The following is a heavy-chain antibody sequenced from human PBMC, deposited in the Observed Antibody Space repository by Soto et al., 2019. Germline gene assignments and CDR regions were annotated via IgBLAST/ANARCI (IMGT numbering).Heavy chain of an antibody. CDR2: IYYSGST. CDR3: ARYFLHSSSWGKAYGMDV. V-gene: IGHV4-59*08. Sequence: QVQLQESGPGLVKPSETLSLTCTVSGGSISSYYWSWIRQPPGKGLEWIGYIYYSGSTNYNPSLKSRVTKSVDTVKNQFSLKLSSVTAADTAVYYCARYFLHSSSWGKAYGMDVWGQGTTVTVSS. D-gene: IGHD6-13*01. J-gene: IGHJ6*02. CDR1: GGSISSYY.